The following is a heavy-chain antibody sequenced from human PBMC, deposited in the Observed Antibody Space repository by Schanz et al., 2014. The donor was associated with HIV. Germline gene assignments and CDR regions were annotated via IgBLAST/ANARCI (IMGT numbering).Heavy chain of an antibody. CDR1: GGTFSIYA. V-gene: IGHV1-69*01. D-gene: IGHD3-3*02. CDR3: ARAAFSSEYYYGMDV. Sequence: QVQLVQSGAEVKKPGSSVKVSCKASGGTFSIYAISWVRQAPGQGLEWMGGIIPIFGTANYAQKFQGRVTIIADESTSTAYMDLRSLRSADTAVYFCARAAFSSEYYYGMDVWGQGTTVTVSS. CDR2: IIPIFGTA. J-gene: IGHJ6*02.